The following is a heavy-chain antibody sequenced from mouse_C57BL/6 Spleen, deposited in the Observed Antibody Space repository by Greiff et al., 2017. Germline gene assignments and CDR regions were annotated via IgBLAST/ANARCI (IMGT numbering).Heavy chain of an antibody. CDR3: AREGGYDCYVYAMDY. J-gene: IGHJ4*01. D-gene: IGHD2-3*01. CDR1: GYAFTNYL. V-gene: IGHV1-54*01. Sequence: VQLQQSGAELVRPGTSVKVSCKASGYAFTNYLIEWVKQRPGQGLEWIGVLNPGSGGTNYTAKFQGKATLTADKSSSTAYMQLSSLTSEDSAVYFCAREGGYDCYVYAMDYWGQGTSVTVSS. CDR2: LNPGSGGT.